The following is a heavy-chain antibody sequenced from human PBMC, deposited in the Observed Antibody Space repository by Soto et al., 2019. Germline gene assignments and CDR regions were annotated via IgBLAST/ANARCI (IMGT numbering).Heavy chain of an antibody. CDR1: GKG. Sequence: GKGGGWIRQPPGKALEWLALISWDDDKRYSPSLKSRLTITKDTSKNQVVLTMTNMDPVDTATYYCAHRRGYYDSSGYYRGHWFDSCGQGTLVTVSS. CDR3: AHRRGYYDSSGYYRGHWFDS. CDR2: ISWDDDK. D-gene: IGHD3-22*01. J-gene: IGHJ5*01. V-gene: IGHV2-5*02.